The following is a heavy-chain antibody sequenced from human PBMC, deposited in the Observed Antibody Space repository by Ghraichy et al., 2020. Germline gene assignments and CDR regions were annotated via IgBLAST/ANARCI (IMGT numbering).Heavy chain of an antibody. D-gene: IGHD2-2*01. CDR1: GYSFTSYG. J-gene: IGHJ6*02. Sequence: ASVKVSCKTSGYSFTSYGLSWERQAPGQGLEWMGWITANNANRNYAQKFQGRLTMTTDTSTRTAYMELRSLRSDDTAVYYCARDRRPDVVIPTAPLYFYYYGMDVWGQGTTVTVSS. CDR3: ARDRRPDVVIPTAPLYFYYYGMDV. V-gene: IGHV1-18*04. CDR2: ITANNANR.